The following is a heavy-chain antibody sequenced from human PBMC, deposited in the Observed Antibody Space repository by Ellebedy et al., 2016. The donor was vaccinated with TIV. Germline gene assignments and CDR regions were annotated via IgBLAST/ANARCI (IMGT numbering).Heavy chain of an antibody. CDR2: ISGGGGYT. J-gene: IGHJ5*02. Sequence: GGSLRLSCTASGFTFSRYAMSWVRQAPGKGLEWVSLISGGGGYTHYADSVKGRFTISRDDSKSEVYLHLNSLSVEDTGRYYCVGSRGSGWFEHWGQGTLVTVSS. CDR1: GFTFSRYA. V-gene: IGHV3-23*01. CDR3: VGSRGSGWFEH. D-gene: IGHD6-19*01.